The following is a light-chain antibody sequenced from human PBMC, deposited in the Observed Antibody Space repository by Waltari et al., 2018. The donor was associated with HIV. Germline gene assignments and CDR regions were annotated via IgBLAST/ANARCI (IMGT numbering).Light chain of an antibody. Sequence: VMKQSPATLYVSPGGRATLSCRASQSVSTILAWYQQKPGQAPRLLIYGASTMDPGIPARFSGRGSGTEFTLTISSLQSEDFAAYHCQQYNKWPLTFGGGTKVEIK. V-gene: IGKV3-15*01. J-gene: IGKJ4*01. CDR1: QSVSTI. CDR2: GAS. CDR3: QQYNKWPLT.